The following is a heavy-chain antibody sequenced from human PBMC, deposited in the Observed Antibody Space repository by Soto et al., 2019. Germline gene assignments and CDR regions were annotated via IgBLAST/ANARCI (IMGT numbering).Heavy chain of an antibody. CDR1: GFSLSTSGVG. CDR2: IYWDDDT. J-gene: IGHJ4*01. V-gene: IGHV2-5*02. CDR3: AHRRAFSSSSWYYFDY. Sequence: QITLKESGPTLVKPTQTLTLTCTFSGFSLSTSGVGVGWIRQPPGKALEWLAIIYWDDDTRYSPTLKSRLTITKDTAKNQVVLTMTNMDPVDTASYYSAHRRAFSSSSWYYFDYWGHGTLVSVSS. D-gene: IGHD6-13*01.